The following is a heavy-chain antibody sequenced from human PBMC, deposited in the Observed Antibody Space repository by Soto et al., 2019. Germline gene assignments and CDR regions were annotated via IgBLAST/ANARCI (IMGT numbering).Heavy chain of an antibody. J-gene: IGHJ6*02. V-gene: IGHV3-23*01. CDR3: AKNRGSGSPYYYNMEV. D-gene: IGHD3-10*01. Sequence: GGSLRLSCAASGFTFRTYAMSLVRQAPGKGLEWVSFISGSTGKTYYADSVKGRFTISRDNSKNTLSLQMNSLRGEDTAVYFCAKNRGSGSPYYYNMEVWGQGTMVTVSS. CDR1: GFTFRTYA. CDR2: ISGSTGKT.